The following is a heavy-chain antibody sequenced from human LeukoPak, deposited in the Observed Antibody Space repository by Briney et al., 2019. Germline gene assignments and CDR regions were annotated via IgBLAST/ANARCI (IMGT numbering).Heavy chain of an antibody. D-gene: IGHD3/OR15-3a*01. J-gene: IGHJ3*02. CDR2: ISAYNGNT. Sequence: ASVKVSRKASGYTFTTYGLSCVRQTPAQGLEWMGWISAYNGNTNYAQNLQGRVTMTTDTSTSTAYMELRSLRSDDTAVYYCGRVGTRNAFDIWGQGTMVTVSS. CDR1: GYTFTTYG. CDR3: GRVGTRNAFDI. V-gene: IGHV1-18*01.